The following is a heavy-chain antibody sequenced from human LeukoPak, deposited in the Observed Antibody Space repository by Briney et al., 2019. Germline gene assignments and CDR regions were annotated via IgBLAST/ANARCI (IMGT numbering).Heavy chain of an antibody. CDR3: GSRIGRYHYYFGMDV. J-gene: IGHJ6*02. CDR2: LNESGST. CDR1: GGPFSHYY. D-gene: IGHD1-14*01. V-gene: IGHV4-34*01. Sequence: PWETLSLTCAVSGGPFSHYYLTWICQPPGKGLEWIGELNESGSTKYYPSLKSRVTISVHTSKSQFSLNLTSVTAADTAVYYCGSRIGRYHYYFGMDVWGQGTTVTVSS.